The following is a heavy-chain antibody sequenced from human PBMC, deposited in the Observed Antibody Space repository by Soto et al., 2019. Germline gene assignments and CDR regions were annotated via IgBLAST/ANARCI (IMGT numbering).Heavy chain of an antibody. Sequence: QVKVVQSGAEVQKPGASVKVSCKASGYTFTNYAISWVRQAPGQGLEWMGWISAHSGNTNYAQKLQGRVTMTTDTSTSTAYMELRSLTSDDTAVYYCARGGGGWSSDYWGQGTLVTVSS. CDR3: ARGGGGWSSDY. V-gene: IGHV1-18*01. J-gene: IGHJ4*02. D-gene: IGHD6-19*01. CDR2: ISAHSGNT. CDR1: GYTFTNYA.